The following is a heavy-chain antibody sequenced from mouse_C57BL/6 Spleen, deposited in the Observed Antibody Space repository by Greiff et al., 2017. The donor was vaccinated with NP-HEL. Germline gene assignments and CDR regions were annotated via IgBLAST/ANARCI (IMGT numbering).Heavy chain of an antibody. Sequence: EVQLQQSGPVLVKPGASVKMSCKASGYTFTDYYMNWVKQSHGKSLEWIGVINPYNGGTSYNQKFKGKATLTVDKSSSTAYMELNSLTSEDSAVYYCARSIIYYAMDYWGQGTSVTVSS. CDR3: ARSIIYYAMDY. CDR2: INPYNGGT. J-gene: IGHJ4*01. V-gene: IGHV1-19*01. CDR1: GYTFTDYY.